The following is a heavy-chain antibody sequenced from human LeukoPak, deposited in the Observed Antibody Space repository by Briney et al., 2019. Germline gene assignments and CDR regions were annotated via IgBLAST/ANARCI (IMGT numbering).Heavy chain of an antibody. CDR1: GFTFRNFA. CDR2: LSHGGTRT. D-gene: IGHD1-26*01. Sequence: QTGGSLRLSCAASGFTFRNFAMSWVRQAPGKGLEWVSGLSHGGTRTFYAASVKGRFTISRDDSNRTLFLQMDNLRVEDTATYYCAKDIELFMSWGQGTLVIVSS. J-gene: IGHJ5*02. CDR3: AKDIELFMS. V-gene: IGHV3-23*01.